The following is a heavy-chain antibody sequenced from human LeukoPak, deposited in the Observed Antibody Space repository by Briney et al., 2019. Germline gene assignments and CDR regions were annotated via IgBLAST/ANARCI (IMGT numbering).Heavy chain of an antibody. D-gene: IGHD3-22*01. Sequence: SETLSLTCAVSGGSIINSNWWSWVRQPPGKGLEWIGEIDHSGSTSYNPSLKSRVTISVDTSKNQFSLKLSSVTAADTAVYYCARQRRYYYDSSGTNWFDPWGQGTLVTVSS. CDR1: GGSIINSNW. V-gene: IGHV4-4*02. CDR2: IDHSGST. J-gene: IGHJ5*02. CDR3: ARQRRYYYDSSGTNWFDP.